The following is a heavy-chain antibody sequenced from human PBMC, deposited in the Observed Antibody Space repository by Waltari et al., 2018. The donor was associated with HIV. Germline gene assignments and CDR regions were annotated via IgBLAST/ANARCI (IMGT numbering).Heavy chain of an antibody. Sequence: QVQLQESGPGLVKPSPTLSLTCTVSGDSISGGDYYWSWIRQPPGKGLEWIGYIRYSGSTYYKPPLKSRVTVSADRSKNQFSLKLNSVTAADTAVYYCARATPNYGDYYFDFWGQGALVSVSA. CDR2: IRYSGST. CDR3: ARATPNYGDYYFDF. J-gene: IGHJ4*02. D-gene: IGHD4-17*01. V-gene: IGHV4-30-4*01. CDR1: GDSISGGDYY.